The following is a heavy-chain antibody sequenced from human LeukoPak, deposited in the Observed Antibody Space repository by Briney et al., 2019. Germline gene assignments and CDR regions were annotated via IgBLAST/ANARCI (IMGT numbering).Heavy chain of an antibody. V-gene: IGHV3-21*01. D-gene: IGHD6-19*01. CDR3: ARGSREGQWLTHTPNWFDP. CDR1: GFTFSSYS. J-gene: IGHJ5*02. Sequence: PGGSLRLSCAASGFTFSSYSMNWVRQAPGKGLEWVSSISSSSSYIYYADSVKGRFTISRDNAKNSLYLQMNSLRAEDTAVYYCARGSREGQWLTHTPNWFDPWGQGTLVTVSS. CDR2: ISSSSSYI.